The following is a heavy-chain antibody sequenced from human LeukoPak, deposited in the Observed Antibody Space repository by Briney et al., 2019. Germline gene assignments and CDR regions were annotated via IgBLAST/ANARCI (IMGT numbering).Heavy chain of an antibody. CDR3: ARETYDILTGHNWFDP. D-gene: IGHD3-9*01. Sequence: SETLPLTCTVSGGSISSGSYYWSWIRQPAGKGLEWIGRIYTSGSTNYNPSLKSRVTISVDTSKNQFSLKLSSVTAADTAVYYCARETYDILTGHNWFDPWGQGTLVTVSS. J-gene: IGHJ5*02. CDR1: GGSISSGSYY. V-gene: IGHV4-61*02. CDR2: IYTSGST.